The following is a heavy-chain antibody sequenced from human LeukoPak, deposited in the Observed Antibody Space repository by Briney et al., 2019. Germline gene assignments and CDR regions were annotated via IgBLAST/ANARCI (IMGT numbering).Heavy chain of an antibody. CDR2: ISGSGGST. CDR3: ARKRGPTAPVLGFGLDV. Sequence: GGSLRLSCAASGFTFSSYAVSWVRQAPGKGLEWVSAISGSGGSTYYADSVKGRFTISRDNAKNSLYLQMNSLRAEDTAIYYCARKRGPTAPVLGFGLDVWGQGTTVTVSS. D-gene: IGHD3-3*02. V-gene: IGHV3-23*01. J-gene: IGHJ6*02. CDR1: GFTFSSYA.